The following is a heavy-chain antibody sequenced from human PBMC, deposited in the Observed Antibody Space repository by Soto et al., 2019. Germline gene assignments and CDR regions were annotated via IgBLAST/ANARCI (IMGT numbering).Heavy chain of an antibody. V-gene: IGHV3-23*01. Sequence: PGGSLRLSCAVSGFTFNNYAMSWVRQAPVKGLEWVSAISESGSSTNYADLVRGRCTISRDNSKNTLYLQMNSLRAEDTAVYYCAKDRLGGVRGANWFDPWCKGPLVTVSS. J-gene: IGHJ5*02. CDR1: GFTFNNYA. CDR2: ISESGSST. CDR3: AKDRLGGVRGANWFDP. D-gene: IGHD3-10*01.